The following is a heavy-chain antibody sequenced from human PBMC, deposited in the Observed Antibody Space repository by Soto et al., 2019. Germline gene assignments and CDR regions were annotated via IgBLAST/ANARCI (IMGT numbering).Heavy chain of an antibody. D-gene: IGHD3-3*01. CDR1: GGSISTYH. CDR3: ARGKIIGP. CDR2: VHYSGTT. V-gene: IGHV4-59*01. J-gene: IGHJ5*02. Sequence: QVQLQESGPGLVKPSETLSLTCTVSGGSISTYHWAWIRQPPGKGLEWIGYVHYSGTTNYNPSFKSRVTMSVDTSKNQFSLKLRSVTAADTAVYYCARGKIIGPWGQGTLVTVSS.